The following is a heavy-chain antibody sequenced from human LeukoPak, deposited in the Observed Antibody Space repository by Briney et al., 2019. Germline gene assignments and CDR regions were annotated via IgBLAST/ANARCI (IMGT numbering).Heavy chain of an antibody. CDR1: GYIFTSYG. CDR3: ARADDFSSRYYYGMDV. V-gene: IGHV1-18*01. J-gene: IGHJ6*02. D-gene: IGHD3-3*01. Sequence: ASVKVSCQASGYIFTSYGISWVRQAPGQGLEWMGWISAYNGNTNYAQKLQGRVTMTTDTSTSTAYMELRSLRSDDTAVYYCARADDFSSRYYYGMDVWGQGTTVTVSS. CDR2: ISAYNGNT.